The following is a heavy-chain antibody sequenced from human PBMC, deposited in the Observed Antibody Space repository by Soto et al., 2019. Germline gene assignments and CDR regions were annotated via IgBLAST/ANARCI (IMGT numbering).Heavy chain of an antibody. CDR1: VIPVSSNY. CDR3: ARDGPYYYASRMDV. V-gene: IGHV3-53*04. J-gene: IGHJ6*02. D-gene: IGHD3-10*01. CDR2: LHSGGDT. Sequence: EVQLVESGGGLVQPGGSLRLSCVASVIPVSSNYMTWVRQAPGKGLEWVSVLHSGGDTYYANSVKGRFTISRHDSTNTVFLQMNSLTAEDTAVYYCARDGPYYYASRMDVWGQGTTVTVSS.